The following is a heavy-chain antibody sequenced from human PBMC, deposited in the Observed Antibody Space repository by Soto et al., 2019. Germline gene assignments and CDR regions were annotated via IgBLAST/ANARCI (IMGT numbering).Heavy chain of an antibody. CDR1: GFTFSSYA. J-gene: IGHJ6*02. Sequence: HPGGSLRLSCSGPGFTFSSYAIHWVRQGPGKGLEYVSGITGNGGGTFYADSVKGRFTISRDNSKNTLYLQMNSLGPEDMAVYYCVKGRKAAAGTLKSVGMDVWGQGTTVTVSS. CDR2: ITGNGGGT. D-gene: IGHD6-13*01. V-gene: IGHV3-64D*06. CDR3: VKGRKAAAGTLKSVGMDV.